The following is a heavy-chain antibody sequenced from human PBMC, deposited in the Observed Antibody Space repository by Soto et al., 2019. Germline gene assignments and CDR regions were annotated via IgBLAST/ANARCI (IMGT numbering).Heavy chain of an antibody. Sequence: QVHLVESGGGVVQPGRSLRLSCVASGFTFDTYGIHWVRQAPGKGLQWVALISYEGSNTYYADSVRGRFTISRDKSKNTLSLQMNTLRPEVTGLYYCARVTPGNNLYYFSGLDFWGQGTSVTVSS. CDR3: ARVTPGNNLYYFSGLDF. J-gene: IGHJ6*02. CDR1: GFTFDTYG. CDR2: ISYEGSNT. D-gene: IGHD1-1*01. V-gene: IGHV3-30-3*01.